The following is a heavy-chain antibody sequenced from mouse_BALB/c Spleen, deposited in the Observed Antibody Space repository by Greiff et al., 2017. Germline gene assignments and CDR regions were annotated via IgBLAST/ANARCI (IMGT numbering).Heavy chain of an antibody. CDR2: ISYDGSN. CDR3: ARGGYYRYDEGYWYFDV. V-gene: IGHV3-6*02. D-gene: IGHD2-14*01. J-gene: IGHJ1*01. CDR1: GYSITSGYY. Sequence: EVQLQQSGPGLVKPSQSLSLTCSVTGYSITSGYYWNWIRQFPGNKLEWMGYISYDGSNNYNPSLKNRISITRDTSKNQFFLKLNSVTTEDTATYYCARGGYYRYDEGYWYFDVWGAGTTVTVSS.